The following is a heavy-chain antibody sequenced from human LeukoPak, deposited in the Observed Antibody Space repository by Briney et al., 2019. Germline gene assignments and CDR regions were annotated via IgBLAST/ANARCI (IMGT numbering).Heavy chain of an antibody. V-gene: IGHV3-23*01. D-gene: IGHD3-10*01. J-gene: IGHJ6*02. Sequence: GGSLRLSCAASRFTFGSYAMSWVRQAPGKGLEWVSGISGSGDDTYYTDSVKGRFTISRDNSNNTMYLQMNNLRSEDTAVYFCVRDYYGSGTYQGNYYYGMDVWGHGTTVTVSS. CDR2: ISGSGDDT. CDR1: RFTFGSYA. CDR3: VRDYYGSGTYQGNYYYGMDV.